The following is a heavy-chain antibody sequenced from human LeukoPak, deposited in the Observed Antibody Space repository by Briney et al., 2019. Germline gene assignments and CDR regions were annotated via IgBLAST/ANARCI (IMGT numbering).Heavy chain of an antibody. J-gene: IGHJ4*02. CDR3: ATGLEWLLYGFFDH. CDR2: IIPIFGTA. V-gene: IGHV1-69*05. CDR1: GGTFSSYA. Sequence: SVKVSCKASGGTFSSYAISWVRQAPGQGLEWMGGIIPIFGTANYAQKLQDRVTITTDESTSTAYMELSSLRSEDTAVYYCATGLEWLLYGFFDHWGQGTLVTVSS. D-gene: IGHD3-3*01.